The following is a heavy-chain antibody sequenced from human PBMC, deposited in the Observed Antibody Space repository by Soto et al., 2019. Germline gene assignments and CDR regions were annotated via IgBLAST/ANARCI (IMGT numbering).Heavy chain of an antibody. CDR1: GFTFSSYA. D-gene: IGHD6-6*01. Sequence: PGGSLRLSCAASGFTFSSYAMSWVRQAPGKGLEWVSAISGSGGSTYYADSVKGRFTISRDNSKNTLYLQMNSLRAKDTAVYYCAKDYSSSPYYYYYGMDVWGQGTTVTVSS. CDR2: ISGSGGST. CDR3: AKDYSSSPYYYYYGMDV. J-gene: IGHJ6*02. V-gene: IGHV3-23*01.